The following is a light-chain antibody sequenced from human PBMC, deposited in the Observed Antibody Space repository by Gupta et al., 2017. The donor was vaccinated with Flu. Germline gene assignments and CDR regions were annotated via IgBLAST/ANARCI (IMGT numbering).Light chain of an antibody. Sequence: DVVMTQSPLSLPVTLGQPASISCRSTEGLVYSDGNTYLHGFQVRPGQTPRRLSYEVSHRESGVPDRVSGSGSGTYFTLKISRVEAEDVGVYYCMQGSRWPWTFGQGTKVEIK. CDR2: EVS. V-gene: IGKV2-30*01. J-gene: IGKJ1*01. CDR1: EGLVYSDGNTY. CDR3: MQGSRWPWT.